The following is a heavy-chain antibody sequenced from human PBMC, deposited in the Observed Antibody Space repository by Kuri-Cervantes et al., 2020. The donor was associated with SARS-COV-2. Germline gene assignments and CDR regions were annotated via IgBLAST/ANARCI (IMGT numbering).Heavy chain of an antibody. CDR2: ISWNSGSI. V-gene: IGHV3-9*01. CDR1: GFTFDDYA. Sequence: GGSLRLSCAASGFTFDDYAMHWVRQAPGKGLEWVSGISWNSGSIGYADSVKGRFTISRDNAKNTLYLQMNSLRAEDTAVYYCAKFDLGVPAATIFGYWGQGTLVTVSS. D-gene: IGHD2-2*01. CDR3: AKFDLGVPAATIFGY. J-gene: IGHJ4*02.